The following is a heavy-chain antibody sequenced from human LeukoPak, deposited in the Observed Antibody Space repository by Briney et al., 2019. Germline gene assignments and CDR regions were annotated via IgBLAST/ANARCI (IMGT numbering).Heavy chain of an antibody. Sequence: PGGSLRLSCAASGLTFSSYSMNWVRQAPGKGLEWVSSISSTSRHIYYADSVKGRFTISRDDASNSLYLQMNSLRAEDTAVYYCVRDLNTITTAFFVYGGQGTLVTVSS. CDR3: VRDLNTITTAFFVY. V-gene: IGHV3-21*01. CDR1: GLTFSSYS. J-gene: IGHJ4*02. CDR2: ISSTSRHI. D-gene: IGHD3-9*01.